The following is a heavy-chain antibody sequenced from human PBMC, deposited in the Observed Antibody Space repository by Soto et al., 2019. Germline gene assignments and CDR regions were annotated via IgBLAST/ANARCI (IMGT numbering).Heavy chain of an antibody. J-gene: IGHJ5*02. D-gene: IGHD3-22*01. Sequence: QVQLEESGGGVVQPGRSLRLSCAASGFPLSRYEIHWVRQVPGRGLEWVALTSHDGSNKYYVDSVKGRFIISRDNSKNTVYLQMNSLRTEDTALYYCAKDADFDTRNLHHWGQGTLVTVSS. CDR2: TSHDGSNK. CDR3: AKDADFDTRNLHH. CDR1: GFPLSRYE. V-gene: IGHV3-30*18.